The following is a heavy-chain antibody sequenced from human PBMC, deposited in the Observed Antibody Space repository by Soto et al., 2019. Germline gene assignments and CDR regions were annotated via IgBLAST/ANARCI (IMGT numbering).Heavy chain of an antibody. CDR1: GFTFSDHY. V-gene: IGHV3-72*01. D-gene: IGHD2-15*01. CDR3: VTPGHGGHAFAY. J-gene: IGHJ4*02. Sequence: EVQLVESGGGLVQPGGSLRLSCVVSGFTFSDHYMDWVRQAPGQGLEWVGRIRNKPNTYTTDYAASVKGRLTISRDASKHSLYLQMNSLKAEDTAVYYCVTPGHGGHAFAYWGQGTLVTVSS. CDR2: IRNKPNTYTT.